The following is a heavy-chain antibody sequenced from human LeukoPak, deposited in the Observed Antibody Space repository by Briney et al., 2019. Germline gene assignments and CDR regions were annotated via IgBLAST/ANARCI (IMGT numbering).Heavy chain of an antibody. CDR2: INPNSGGT. CDR3: AKIKQQLVYFDY. Sequence: ASVKVSCKASGYSFTGYYIHWVRQAPGQGLEWMGWINPNSGGTNYAQKFQGRVTMTRDTSISTAYMELSSLGSDDTAVYYCAKIKQQLVYFDYWGQGTLVTVSS. V-gene: IGHV1-2*02. D-gene: IGHD6-13*01. J-gene: IGHJ4*02. CDR1: GYSFTGYY.